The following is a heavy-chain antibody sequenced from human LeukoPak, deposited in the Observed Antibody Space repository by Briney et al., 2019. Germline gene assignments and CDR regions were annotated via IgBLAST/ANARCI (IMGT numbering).Heavy chain of an antibody. J-gene: IGHJ4*02. CDR1: GGSISRGDYY. Sequence: SETLSLTCTVSGGSISRGDYYWSWIRQPPGKGLEWIGYIFYTGSTYYNPSLESRVTISVDTSKNQFSLKLSSVTAADTAVYYCASFYQAYYFDYWGQGTLVTVSS. CDR2: IFYTGST. V-gene: IGHV4-30-4*01. D-gene: IGHD2-21*01. CDR3: ASFYQAYYFDY.